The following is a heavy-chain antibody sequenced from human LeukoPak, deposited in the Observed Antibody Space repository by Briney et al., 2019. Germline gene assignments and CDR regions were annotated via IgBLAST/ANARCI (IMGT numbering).Heavy chain of an antibody. CDR3: AKVGTYDSSGYHPRPPFDY. J-gene: IGHJ4*02. CDR1: GFTFSSYA. D-gene: IGHD3-22*01. Sequence: PGGSLRLSCAASGFTFSSYAMSCVRQAPGKGLEWGSAISGSGGSTYYADSVKGRFTISRDNSKNTLYLQMNSLRAEDTAVYYCAKVGTYDSSGYHPRPPFDYWGQGTLVTVSS. CDR2: ISGSGGST. V-gene: IGHV3-23*01.